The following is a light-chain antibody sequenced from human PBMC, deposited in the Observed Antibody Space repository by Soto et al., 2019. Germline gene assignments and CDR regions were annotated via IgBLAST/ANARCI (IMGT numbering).Light chain of an antibody. CDR2: DNK. J-gene: IGLJ2*01. CDR1: RYNIGNNY. V-gene: IGLV1-51*01. Sequence: QSVLTQPPSVSAAPGQKVTISCSGGRYNIGNNYVSWYQQLPGTAPKLLIYDNKKRPSGIPDRFSDSKSGTSATLAITGLQTGDEADYYCGTWDSSLSALVFGGGTKLTVL. CDR3: GTWDSSLSALV.